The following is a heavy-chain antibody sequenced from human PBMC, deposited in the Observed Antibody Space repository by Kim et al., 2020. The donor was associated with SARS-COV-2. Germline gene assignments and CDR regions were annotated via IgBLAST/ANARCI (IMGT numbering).Heavy chain of an antibody. CDR1: GYTLTELS. CDR2: FDPEDGET. V-gene: IGHV1-24*01. Sequence: ASVKVSCKVSGYTLTELSMHWVRQAPGKGLEWMGGFDPEDGETIYAQKFQGRVTMTEDTSTDTAYMELSSLRSEDTAVYYCATDSRNWNAAYVGPASPPQEDPPAGTYYYYGMDVWGQGTTVTVSS. D-gene: IGHD1-1*01. CDR3: ATDSRNWNAAYVGPASPPQEDPPAGTYYYYGMDV. J-gene: IGHJ6*02.